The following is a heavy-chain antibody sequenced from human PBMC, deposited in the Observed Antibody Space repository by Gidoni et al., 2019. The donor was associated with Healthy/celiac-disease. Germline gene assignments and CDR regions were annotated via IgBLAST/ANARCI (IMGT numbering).Heavy chain of an antibody. CDR3: ARADSSGYLDAFDI. CDR2: IYHSGST. J-gene: IGHJ3*02. CDR1: AGSLRSGGYS. Sequence: QLQLQESGSGLVKPSQTLSLTCAVSAGSLRSGGYSWSWIRQPPGKGLEWIGYIYHSGSTYYNPSLKRRVTISGDRSKNQCSLKLSAVTAADTAVYYCARADSSGYLDAFDIWGQGTMVTVSS. V-gene: IGHV4-30-2*01. D-gene: IGHD3-22*01.